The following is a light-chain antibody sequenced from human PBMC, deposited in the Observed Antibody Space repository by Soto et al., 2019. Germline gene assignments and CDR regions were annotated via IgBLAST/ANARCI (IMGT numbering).Light chain of an antibody. CDR2: DAS. Sequence: IEVTQSPSSLAASLGDRVTITCRARQTIGTYVNWYRQKSGAAPELLIYDASTLQSGVPSRFIGGASGTDFTLTITSLQLDDCATYFFQQCYDSPRTFGQGTKVDIK. CDR1: QTIGTY. J-gene: IGKJ1*01. V-gene: IGKV1-39*01. CDR3: QQCYDSPRT.